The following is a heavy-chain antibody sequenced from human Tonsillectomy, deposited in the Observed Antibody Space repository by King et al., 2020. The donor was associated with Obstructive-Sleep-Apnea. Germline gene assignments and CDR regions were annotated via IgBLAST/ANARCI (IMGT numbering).Heavy chain of an antibody. Sequence: QLVQSGAEVKKPGASVKVSCKASGYTFTGYYMHWVRQAPGQGLEWMGWINPNSGGTNYGQKFQGRVTMTRDTSISTAYMGLSRLRSDDTAIYYCARGSYGFKQHNWFDPWGQGTLVTVSS. CDR2: INPNSGGT. J-gene: IGHJ5*02. D-gene: IGHD5-18*01. V-gene: IGHV1-2*02. CDR3: ARGSYGFKQHNWFDP. CDR1: GYTFTGYY.